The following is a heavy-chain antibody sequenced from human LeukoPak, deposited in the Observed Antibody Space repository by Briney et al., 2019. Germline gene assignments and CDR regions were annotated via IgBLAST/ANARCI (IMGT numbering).Heavy chain of an antibody. J-gene: IGHJ4*02. D-gene: IGHD3-22*01. Sequence: ASVKVSCKASGYSFTSYGISWVRQAPGHGLEWMGWISAYNGNTNYAQKLQGRVTMTTDTSTSTAYMELRSLRSDDTAVYYCAREGSHYYDSSGYYWVYYFDYWGQGTLVTVSS. CDR2: ISAYNGNT. CDR1: GYSFTSYG. CDR3: AREGSHYYDSSGYYWVYYFDY. V-gene: IGHV1-18*01.